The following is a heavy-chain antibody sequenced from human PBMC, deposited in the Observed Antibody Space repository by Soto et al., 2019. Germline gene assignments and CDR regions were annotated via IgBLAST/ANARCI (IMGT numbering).Heavy chain of an antibody. J-gene: IGHJ6*02. CDR2: IKRKIDGEAI. CDR3: TTGSVEGV. V-gene: IGHV3-15*07. D-gene: IGHD2-15*01. CDR1: GFSFSNAW. Sequence: EVQLVESGGGLVKPGGSLRLSCAASGFSFSNAWMNWVRQAPGKGLEWVGRIKRKIDGEAIDYAGPVKGRFTVFRDDSKSALYLQMNSLKGDDTAVYYCTTGSVEGVWGQGTTVTV.